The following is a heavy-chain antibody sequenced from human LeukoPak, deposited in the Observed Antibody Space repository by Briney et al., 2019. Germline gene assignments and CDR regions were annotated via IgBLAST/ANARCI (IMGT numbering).Heavy chain of an antibody. CDR2: IQYSGSI. D-gene: IGHD4-17*01. CDR3: ARGADYARMDY. Sequence: PSETLSLTCAVYGGSFSGYYWSWIRQPPGKGLEWIGYIQYSGSITYNPYNPSLKSRVTISADTSKNQFSLKLSSVTAADTAVYYCARGADYARMDYWGQGALVTVSS. V-gene: IGHV4-59*01. J-gene: IGHJ4*02. CDR1: GGSFSGYY.